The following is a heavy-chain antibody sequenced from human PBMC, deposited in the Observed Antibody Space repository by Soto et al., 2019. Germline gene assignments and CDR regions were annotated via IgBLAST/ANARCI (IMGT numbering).Heavy chain of an antibody. D-gene: IGHD6-13*01. Sequence: QVQLVQSGAEVKKPGSSVKVSCTASGGTFSSYAISWVRQAPGQGLEWMGGVIPIFGTANYAQKFQGRVTITADESTSTAYMELSSLRSEDTAVYYCARSDSSSWTVYYYGMDVWGQGTTVTVSS. V-gene: IGHV1-69*12. J-gene: IGHJ6*02. CDR2: VIPIFGTA. CDR3: ARSDSSSWTVYYYGMDV. CDR1: GGTFSSYA.